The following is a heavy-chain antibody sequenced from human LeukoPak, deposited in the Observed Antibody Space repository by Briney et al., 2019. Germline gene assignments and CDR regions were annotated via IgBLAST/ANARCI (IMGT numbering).Heavy chain of an antibody. CDR2: ISAYNGNT. D-gene: IGHD6-13*01. Sequence: ASVKVSCKASGYTFTSYGISWVRQAPGQGLEWMGWISAYNGNTNYAQKLQGRVTMTTDTSTSTAYMELRSLRSDDTAVYYCARDEDGIAAAGMGAWFGYYYYGMDVWGQGTTVTVSS. CDR3: ARDEDGIAAAGMGAWFGYYYYGMDV. CDR1: GYTFTSYG. J-gene: IGHJ6*02. V-gene: IGHV1-18*01.